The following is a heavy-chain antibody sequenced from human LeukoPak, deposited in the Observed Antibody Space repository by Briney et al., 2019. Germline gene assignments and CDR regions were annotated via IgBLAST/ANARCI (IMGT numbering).Heavy chain of an antibody. CDR2: VSPSSGHT. Sequence: ASVKVSCKAFGYTFTNYGITWLRQAPRQGLGWMGWVSPSSGHTNYTQNLQDRVTMTTDTPTNTAYMELRSLRSDDTAVYYCARDLIVVVGDVFDLWGQGTMVTVSS. D-gene: IGHD3-22*01. CDR1: GYTFTNYG. CDR3: ARDLIVVVGDVFDL. J-gene: IGHJ3*01. V-gene: IGHV1-18*01.